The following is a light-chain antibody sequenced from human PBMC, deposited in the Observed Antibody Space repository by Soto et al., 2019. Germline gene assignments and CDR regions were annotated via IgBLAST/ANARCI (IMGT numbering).Light chain of an antibody. V-gene: IGKV1-9*01. CDR2: DAS. J-gene: IGKJ2*01. CDR3: RHFYT. Sequence: DIQLTQSPPFLSASAGDRVSITCRASQDIRQYLVWYQQKPGKAPNVLIFDASSLQTGVPSRFSGSGSGTEFTLTITSLQPEDFATYYCRHFYTFGQGTKVDIK. CDR1: QDIRQY.